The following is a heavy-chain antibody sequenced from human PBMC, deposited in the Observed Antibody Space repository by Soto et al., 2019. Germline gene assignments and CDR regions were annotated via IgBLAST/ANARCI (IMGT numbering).Heavy chain of an antibody. CDR3: ATGNVDSMLEY. V-gene: IGHV4-4*02. CDR1: DGSISGYDW. Sequence: SETLSLTSVVSDGSISGYDWWTWVRQPPGKGLEWIGKMYHSGGADYSPSLKSRVTISADSSKNHFSLRLTGVTAADTAVYYCATGNVDSMLEYWGQGTQVTVSS. J-gene: IGHJ4*02. D-gene: IGHD3-3*01. CDR2: MYHSGGA.